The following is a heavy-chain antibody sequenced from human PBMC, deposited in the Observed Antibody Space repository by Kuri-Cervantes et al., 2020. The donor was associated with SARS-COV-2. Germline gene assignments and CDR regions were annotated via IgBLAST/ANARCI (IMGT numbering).Heavy chain of an antibody. Sequence: GSLRLSCTVSGGPISSYYWGWIRQPPGKGLEWIGSIYYSGSTYYNPSLKSRVTISVDTSKNQFSLKLSSVTAADTAVYYCARTGYCSSTSCYDNWFDPWGQGTLVTVSS. CDR1: GGPISSYY. V-gene: IGHV4-39*01. CDR2: IYYSGST. CDR3: ARTGYCSSTSCYDNWFDP. J-gene: IGHJ5*02. D-gene: IGHD2-2*01.